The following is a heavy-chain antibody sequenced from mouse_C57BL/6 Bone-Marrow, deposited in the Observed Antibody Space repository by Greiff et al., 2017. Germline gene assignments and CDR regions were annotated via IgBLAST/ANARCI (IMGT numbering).Heavy chain of an antibody. D-gene: IGHD2-4*01. Sequence: VQLQQPGAELVKPGASVKMSCKASGYTFTSYWITWVKQRPGQGLEWIGDIYPGSGSTNYNEKFKSKATLTVDTSSSTAYMQLSSLTSEASAVYYCARGGYDYGSFAYWGQGTLVTVSA. J-gene: IGHJ3*01. CDR2: IYPGSGST. CDR3: ARGGYDYGSFAY. CDR1: GYTFTSYW. V-gene: IGHV1-55*01.